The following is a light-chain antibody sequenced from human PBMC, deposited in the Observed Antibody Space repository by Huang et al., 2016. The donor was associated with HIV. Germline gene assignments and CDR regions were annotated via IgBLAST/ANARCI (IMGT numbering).Light chain of an antibody. CDR2: AAS. Sequence: ETVLTQSPGTLSLSPGERATLSCRASQSVSNSYLAWYQQKPGQAPRVLIYAASTRATGIPARFRGSGSGTDFTLTISRLEPEDFAVYYCQQYGNSGTFGQGTKVEIK. CDR3: QQYGNSGT. CDR1: QSVSNSY. V-gene: IGKV3-20*01. J-gene: IGKJ1*01.